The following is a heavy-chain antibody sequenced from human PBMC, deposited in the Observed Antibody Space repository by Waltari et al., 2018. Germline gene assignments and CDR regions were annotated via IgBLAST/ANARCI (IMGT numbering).Heavy chain of an antibody. V-gene: IGHV4-34*01. CDR1: GGSFSGYY. CDR3: ARLVGAVYCFDY. CDR2: INHSGST. Sequence: QVQLQQWGAGLLKPSETLSLTCAVYGGSFSGYYWSWIRQPPGKGLEWIGEINHSGSTNYNPSLKSRVTISVDTSKNQFSLKLSSVTAADTAVYYCARLVGAVYCFDYWGQGTLVTVSS. D-gene: IGHD1-26*01. J-gene: IGHJ4*02.